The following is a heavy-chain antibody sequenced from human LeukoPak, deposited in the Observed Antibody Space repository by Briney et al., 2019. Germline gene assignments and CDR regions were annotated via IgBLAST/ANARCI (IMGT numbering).Heavy chain of an antibody. V-gene: IGHV4-59*01. CDR2: IYYSGST. Sequence: PSETLSLTCTVSGGSISSYYWSWIRQPPGKGLEWIGYIYYSGSTNYKPSLKSRVTISVETSKNQFSLKLRSVTAADTAVYYCARPYYDSSGYHDAFDIWGQGTMVTVSS. CDR3: ARPYYDSSGYHDAFDI. CDR1: GGSISSYY. J-gene: IGHJ3*02. D-gene: IGHD3-22*01.